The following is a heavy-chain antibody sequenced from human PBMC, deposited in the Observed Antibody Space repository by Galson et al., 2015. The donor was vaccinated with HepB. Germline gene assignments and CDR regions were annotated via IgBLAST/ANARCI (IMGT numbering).Heavy chain of an antibody. Sequence: SLRLSCAASGFTFSTYAMSWVRQPPGMGLEWVSAISGSGRTTYYADSVKGRFTISRDSSKNTLYLQMNSLKVEDTAIYYCAKQSSNWYYFDSWGQGTLVTVSS. CDR3: AKQSSNWYYFDS. D-gene: IGHD6-13*01. CDR2: ISGSGRTT. V-gene: IGHV3-23*01. CDR1: GFTFSTYA. J-gene: IGHJ4*02.